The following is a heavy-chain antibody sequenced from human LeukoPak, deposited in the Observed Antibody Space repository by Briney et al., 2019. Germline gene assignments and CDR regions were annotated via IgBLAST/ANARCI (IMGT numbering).Heavy chain of an antibody. CDR1: GFTFSSYA. CDR3: AKDALSSWYSNWFDP. CDR2: ISGSGGST. J-gene: IGHJ5*02. Sequence: SGGSLRLSCAASGFTFSSYAMSWVRQAPGKGLEWVSAISGSGGSTYYADSVKGRFTISRDNSKNTLYLQMNSLRAEDTAVYYCAKDALSSWYSNWFDPGAREPWSPSPQ. D-gene: IGHD6-13*01. V-gene: IGHV3-23*01.